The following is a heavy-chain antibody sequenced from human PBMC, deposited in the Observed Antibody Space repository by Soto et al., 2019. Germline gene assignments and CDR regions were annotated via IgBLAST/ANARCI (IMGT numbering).Heavy chain of an antibody. V-gene: IGHV1-18*01. CDR1: GYTFTSYG. Sequence: GASVKVSCKASGYTFTSYGISWVRQAPGQGLEWMGWISAYNGNTNYAQKLQGRVTMTTDTSTSTAYMELRSLRSDDTAVYYCAREKELNSIQLWLEDESLYFDYWGQGTLVTVSS. D-gene: IGHD5-18*01. J-gene: IGHJ4*02. CDR2: ISAYNGNT. CDR3: AREKELNSIQLWLEDESLYFDY.